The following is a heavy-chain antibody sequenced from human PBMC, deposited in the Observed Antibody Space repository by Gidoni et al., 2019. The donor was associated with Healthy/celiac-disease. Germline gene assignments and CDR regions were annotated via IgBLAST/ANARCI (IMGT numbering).Heavy chain of an antibody. Sequence: QVQLQESGPGLVKPSQTLSFTCTFSGGSISRGGYYWSWIRQHPGKGLEWIGYIYYSGSTYYNPSLKSRVTISVDTSKNQFSLKLSSVTAADTAVYYCARTVRFLEWLSYYYYMDVWGKGTTVTVSS. V-gene: IGHV4-31*03. CDR1: GGSISRGGYY. D-gene: IGHD3-3*01. CDR2: IYYSGST. CDR3: ARTVRFLEWLSYYYYMDV. J-gene: IGHJ6*03.